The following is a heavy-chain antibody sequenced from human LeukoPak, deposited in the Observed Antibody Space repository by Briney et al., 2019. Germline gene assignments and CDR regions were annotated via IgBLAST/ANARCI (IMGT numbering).Heavy chain of an antibody. CDR2: ISWNSGSI. CDR3: AKAPIRSGYFRVFDY. CDR1: GFTFDDYA. Sequence: GRSLRLFCAASGFTFDDYAMHWVRQAPGKGLEWVSGISWNSGSIGYADSVKGRFTISRDNAKNSLYLQMNSLRAEDTALYYCAKAPIRSGYFRVFDYWGQGTLVTVSS. J-gene: IGHJ4*02. D-gene: IGHD3-22*01. V-gene: IGHV3-9*01.